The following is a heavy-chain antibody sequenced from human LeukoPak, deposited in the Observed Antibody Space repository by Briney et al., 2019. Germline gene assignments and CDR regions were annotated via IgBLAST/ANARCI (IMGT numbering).Heavy chain of an antibody. V-gene: IGHV1-18*01. CDR1: GYTFTSYG. CDR2: ISAYSGNT. CDR3: ARIFHCSSTSCYVSGMDV. J-gene: IGHJ6*02. D-gene: IGHD2-2*01. Sequence: GASVKVSCKASGYTFTSYGISWVRQAPGQGLEWMGWISAYSGNTNYAQKLQGRVTMTTDTSTSTAYMELRSLRSDDTAVYYCARIFHCSSTSCYVSGMDVWGQGTTVTVSS.